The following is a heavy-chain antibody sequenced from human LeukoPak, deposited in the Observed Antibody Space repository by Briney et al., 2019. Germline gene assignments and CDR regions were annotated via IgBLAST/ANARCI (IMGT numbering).Heavy chain of an antibody. V-gene: IGHV3-21*01. Sequence: GGSLRLSCAASGFTFSSYSMNWVRQAPGKGLEWVSSISSSSSYIYYADSVKGRFTISRDNAKNSLYLQMNSLRAEDTAVYYCARPISGHGSFDIWGQGTMVTVSS. CDR3: ARPISGHGSFDI. J-gene: IGHJ3*02. CDR2: ISSSSSYI. CDR1: GFTFSSYS.